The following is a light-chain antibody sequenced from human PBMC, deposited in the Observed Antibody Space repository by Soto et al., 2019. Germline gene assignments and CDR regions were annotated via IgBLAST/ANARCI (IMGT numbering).Light chain of an antibody. CDR2: DNN. CDR3: ATWDGSLPGEV. CDR1: SYNIGNNY. J-gene: IGLJ2*01. V-gene: IGLV1-51*01. Sequence: QSVLTQSPSVSAAPGQQVTISCSGSSYNIGNNYVSWYQQLPGTAPKLLIYDNNKRPSGMPDRFSGSKSGTSGTLDITGLQTGDEADYYCATWDGSLPGEVFGGGTKL.